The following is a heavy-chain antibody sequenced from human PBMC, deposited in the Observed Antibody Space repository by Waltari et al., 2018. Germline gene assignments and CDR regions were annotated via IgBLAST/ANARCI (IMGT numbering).Heavy chain of an antibody. CDR2: IETKADGGAT. CDR1: GFTFSRGW. D-gene: IGHD3-10*01. CDR3: ATSNHDGSGISFDY. J-gene: IGHJ4*02. V-gene: IGHV3-15*04. Sequence: EVQLVESGGGLVKPGGSLRLSCPASGFTFSRGWLSRVRQAPGKGLEWVGRIETKADGGATNYAAPVKGRFTISRDDSKNTLYLQLSRLTSEDTAVYYCATSNHDGSGISFDYWGQGTLVTVSS.